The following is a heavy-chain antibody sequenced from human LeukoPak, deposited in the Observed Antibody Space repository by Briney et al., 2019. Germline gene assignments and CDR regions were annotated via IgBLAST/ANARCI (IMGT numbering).Heavy chain of an antibody. J-gene: IGHJ4*02. V-gene: IGHV3-53*01. Sequence: GGSLRLSCAASGFTVSSNYMSWVRQAPGKGLEWVSVIYSGGSTHYADSVKGRFTISRDNSKNTLYLQMNSLRAEDTAVYYCAREGRDGYNWPYYFDYWGQGTLVTVSS. D-gene: IGHD5-24*01. CDR3: AREGRDGYNWPYYFDY. CDR2: IYSGGST. CDR1: GFTVSSNY.